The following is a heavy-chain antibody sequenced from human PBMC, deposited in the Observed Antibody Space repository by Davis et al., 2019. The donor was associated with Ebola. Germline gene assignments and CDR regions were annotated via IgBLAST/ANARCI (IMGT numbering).Heavy chain of an antibody. CDR2: IIPLFGTT. V-gene: IGHV1-69*06. CDR1: GNTISTYT. CDR3: ARGPSVATAHYFDY. D-gene: IGHD2-21*02. Sequence: AASVKVSCKASGNTISTYTIDWVRQAPGQGLEWMGGIIPLFGTTNYAQKFRGSVMITADKSTRIANMELNSLTSEDTAVYYCARGPSVATAHYFDYWGQGTLVTVSS. J-gene: IGHJ4*02.